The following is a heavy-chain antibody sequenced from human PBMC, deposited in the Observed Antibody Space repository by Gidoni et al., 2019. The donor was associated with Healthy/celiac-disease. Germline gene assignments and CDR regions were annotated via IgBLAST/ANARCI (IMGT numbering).Heavy chain of an antibody. CDR2: INHSGST. CDR1: GGSFSGYY. J-gene: IGHJ4*02. D-gene: IGHD3-22*01. CDR3: ASDDSSGYPLY. Sequence: QVQLQQWGAGLLKPSETLSLTCAVSGGSFSGYYWSWIRQPPGKGLEWIGEINHSGSTNYNPSLKSRVTISVDTSKNQFSLKLSSVTAADTAVYYCASDDSSGYPLYWGQGTLVTVSS. V-gene: IGHV4-34*01.